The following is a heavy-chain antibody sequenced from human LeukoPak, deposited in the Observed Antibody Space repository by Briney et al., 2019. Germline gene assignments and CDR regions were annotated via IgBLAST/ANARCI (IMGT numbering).Heavy chain of an antibody. CDR2: ISGYNGNT. CDR3: ARDQGIVATGLGY. J-gene: IGHJ4*02. D-gene: IGHD5-12*01. V-gene: IGHV1-18*01. Sequence: ASVKVSCKASGYTLTTYGINWVRQAPGQGLEWMGWISGYNGNTDYAQKLQGRVAMTTDTSTNTAYMELRSLRSDDTAVYYCARDQGIVATGLGYWGQGTLVTVSS. CDR1: GYTLTTYG.